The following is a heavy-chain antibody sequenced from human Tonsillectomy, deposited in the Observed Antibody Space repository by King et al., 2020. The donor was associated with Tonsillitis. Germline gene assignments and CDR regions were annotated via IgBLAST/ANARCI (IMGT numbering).Heavy chain of an antibody. CDR3: VRPSHATPDC. J-gene: IGHJ4*02. CDR2: TKEDGSDK. CDR1: GFTFSNFW. V-gene: IGHV3-7*03. D-gene: IGHD2-2*01. Sequence: VQLVESGGRLVQPGGSLRLSCAASGFTFSNFWMTWVRQAPGKGLEWVANTKEDGSDKFYVASVKGRFSISRDNAKNSLYLQMNSLRAEDTAVNYCVRPSHATPDCWGQGTLVTVSS.